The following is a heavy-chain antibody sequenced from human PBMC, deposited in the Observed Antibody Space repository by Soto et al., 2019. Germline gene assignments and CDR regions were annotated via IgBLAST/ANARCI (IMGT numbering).Heavy chain of an antibody. J-gene: IGHJ6*02. V-gene: IGHV2-70*13. D-gene: IGHD1-20*01. CDR2: IERDDDDK. Sequence: ESGPTLVNPTETLTLTCTFSGFSLTSPGMCVSWIRQPPGKALEWLALIERDDDDKYYSTSLKTRLTISKDTRKNQVVLTMANMDPADTGTYHCARSIRGPRRFNGMDVWGQGTTVTVSS. CDR3: ARSIRGPRRFNGMDV. CDR1: GFSLTSPGMC.